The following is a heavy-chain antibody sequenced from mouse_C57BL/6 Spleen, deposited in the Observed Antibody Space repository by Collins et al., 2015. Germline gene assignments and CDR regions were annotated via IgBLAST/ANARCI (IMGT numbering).Heavy chain of an antibody. D-gene: IGHD2-1*01. CDR1: GYSFTGYY. V-gene: IGHV1S34*01. J-gene: IGHJ1*01. Sequence: LVKTGASAKISCKASGYSFTGYYMHWVKQSHGKSLEWIGYISCYNGATSYNQKFKGKATFTVDTSSSTAYMQFNSLTSEDSAVYYCARGGNGNYVDWYFDVWGAGTTVTVSS. CDR2: ISCYNGAT. CDR3: ARGGNGNYVDWYFDV.